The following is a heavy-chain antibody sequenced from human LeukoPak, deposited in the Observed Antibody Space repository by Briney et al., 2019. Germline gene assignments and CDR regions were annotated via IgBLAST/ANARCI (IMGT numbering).Heavy chain of an antibody. D-gene: IGHD3-16*01. Sequence: SETLSLTCTVSGGSISSYYWSWIRQPPGKGLEWIGYIYYSGSTNYNPSLKSRVTISVDTSKNQFSLKLSSVTAADTAVYYCARDALPTYYDYVWGSFESVYMDVWGKGTTVTVSS. CDR3: ARDALPTYYDYVWGSFESVYMDV. CDR2: IYYSGST. J-gene: IGHJ6*03. CDR1: GGSISSYY. V-gene: IGHV4-59*12.